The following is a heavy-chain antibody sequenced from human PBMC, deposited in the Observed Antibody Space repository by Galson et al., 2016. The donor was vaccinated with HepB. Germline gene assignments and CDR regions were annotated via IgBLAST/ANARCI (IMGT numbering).Heavy chain of an antibody. CDR2: INGDGSSA. V-gene: IGHV3-74*01. D-gene: IGHD6-19*01. CDR3: ARDVASGWYQGLGH. J-gene: IGHJ4*02. CDR1: GFTFSSYW. Sequence: SLRLSCAASGFTFSSYWMHWVRQAPREGPVWVSRINGDGSSAGYADSVKGRFTTSRDNANNTLYLQMNSLRAEDTAVYYCARDVASGWYQGLGHWGQGTLVTVSS.